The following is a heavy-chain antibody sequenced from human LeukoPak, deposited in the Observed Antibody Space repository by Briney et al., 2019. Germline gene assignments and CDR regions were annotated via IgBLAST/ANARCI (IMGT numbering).Heavy chain of an antibody. CDR2: IYYSGST. J-gene: IGHJ4*02. V-gene: IGHV4-59*01. Sequence: SETLSLTCTVSGGSMSPYHWGWIRQPPGKGLEWTGYIYYSGSTNYNPSLNSRVTISVDTSKNQFSLKLSSVTAADTAVYYCASSLTPVAATFDYWGQGTLVTVSS. CDR3: ASSLTPVAATFDY. CDR1: GGSMSPYH. D-gene: IGHD2-15*01.